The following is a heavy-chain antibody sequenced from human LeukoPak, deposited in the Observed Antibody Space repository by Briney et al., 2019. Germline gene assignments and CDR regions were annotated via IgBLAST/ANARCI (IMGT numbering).Heavy chain of an antibody. Sequence: GGSLRLSCAASGFTFSTYAMTWVRQAPGKGLEWVSGLGSSGGSTFYADSVKGRFTISRDNAKNTLYLQMNSLRAEDTAVYYCAREHTIAATGTHWFDPWGQGTLVTVSS. J-gene: IGHJ5*02. D-gene: IGHD6-13*01. CDR3: AREHTIAATGTHWFDP. V-gene: IGHV3-23*01. CDR1: GFTFSTYA. CDR2: LGSSGGST.